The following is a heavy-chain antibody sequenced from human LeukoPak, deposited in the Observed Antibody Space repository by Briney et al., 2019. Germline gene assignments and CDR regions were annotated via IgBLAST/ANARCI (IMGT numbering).Heavy chain of an antibody. J-gene: IGHJ4*02. CDR1: GFTFSSYA. Sequence: GGSLRLSCAASGFTFSSYALNWVRQAPGKGPEWVSVISGSGETTYYADSVKGRFTISRDNSKNTLYLQMNSLRAEDTAVYYCAKDALPTYYYDSSGYYYFDYWGQGTLVTVSS. CDR2: ISGSGETT. CDR3: AKDALPTYYYDSSGYYYFDY. D-gene: IGHD3-22*01. V-gene: IGHV3-23*01.